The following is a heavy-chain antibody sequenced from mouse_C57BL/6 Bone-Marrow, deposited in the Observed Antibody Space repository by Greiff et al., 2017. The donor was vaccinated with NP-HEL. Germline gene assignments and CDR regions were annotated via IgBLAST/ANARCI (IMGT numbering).Heavy chain of an antibody. CDR1: GFTFSSYG. J-gene: IGHJ3*01. CDR2: ISSGGGYT. V-gene: IGHV5-6*02. Sequence: EVKLVESGGDLVKPGGSLKLSCAASGFTFSSYGMSWVRQTPDKRLEWVATISSGGGYTYYPDSVKGRFTFTRDNAKNTLYLQMSSLTSEDTAMYYCASPYDYDVAWFAYWGQGTLVTVSA. D-gene: IGHD2-4*01. CDR3: ASPYDYDVAWFAY.